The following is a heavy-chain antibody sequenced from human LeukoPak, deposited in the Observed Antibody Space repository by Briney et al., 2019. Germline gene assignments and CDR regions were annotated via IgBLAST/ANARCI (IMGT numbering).Heavy chain of an antibody. J-gene: IGHJ4*02. CDR1: GFTFGDYA. Sequence: GESLKISCTASGFTFGDYAMSWVRQAPGKGLEWVGFIRSKAYGGTTEYAASVKGRFTISRDDSKSIAYLQMNSLKTEDTAVYYCTREATFDYWGQGTLVTVSS. V-gene: IGHV3-49*04. CDR2: IRSKAYGGTT. CDR3: TREATFDY.